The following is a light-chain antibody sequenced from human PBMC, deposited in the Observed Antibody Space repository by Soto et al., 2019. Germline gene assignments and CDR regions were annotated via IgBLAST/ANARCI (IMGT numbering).Light chain of an antibody. Sequence: QPVLTQPPSASGTPGQRVTLSCSGSSSNNGFTAVNWYQQLAGTAPKLLMHGSSQRPSGVPDRFYGSNSGTSASLAISGLRTEDEADYYCAAWDDSLSGVVFGGGTKLTVL. CDR2: GSS. V-gene: IGLV1-47*02. J-gene: IGLJ3*02. CDR3: AAWDDSLSGVV. CDR1: SSNNGFTA.